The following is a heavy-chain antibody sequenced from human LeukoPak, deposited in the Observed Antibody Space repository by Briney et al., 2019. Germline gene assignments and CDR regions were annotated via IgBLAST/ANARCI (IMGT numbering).Heavy chain of an antibody. V-gene: IGHV3-7*01. Sequence: GGSLRLSSAASGFTFSSYWMSWVRQAPGKGLEWVADIKQDGSEKYYVDSVKGRFTISRDNAKNSLYLQMNSLRAEDTAVYYCARIQYSSSWYGNYYYYYMDVWGKGTTVTVSS. CDR1: GFTFSSYW. D-gene: IGHD6-13*01. CDR2: IKQDGSEK. CDR3: ARIQYSSSWYGNYYYYYMDV. J-gene: IGHJ6*03.